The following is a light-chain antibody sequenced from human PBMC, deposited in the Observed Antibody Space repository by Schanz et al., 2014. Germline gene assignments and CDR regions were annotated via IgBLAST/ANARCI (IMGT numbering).Light chain of an antibody. CDR2: GNS. Sequence: QSVLTQPPSVSGAPGQRVTISCTGSSSNIGTGYDVHWYQQFPGTAPKLLIYGNSNRPSGVPDRFSGSKSGTSASLAITGLQTEDEASYYCQTYDISQTGLWLFGGGTKLTVL. CDR1: SSNIGTGYD. V-gene: IGLV1-40*01. CDR3: QTYDISQTGLWL. J-gene: IGLJ3*02.